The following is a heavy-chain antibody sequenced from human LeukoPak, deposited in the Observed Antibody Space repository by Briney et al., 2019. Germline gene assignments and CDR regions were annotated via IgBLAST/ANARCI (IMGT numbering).Heavy chain of an antibody. Sequence: GGSLRLACAASGFTVSSYAMSWVRQAPGKGLGWVSAISVSGGSPSYPDTVKRRSTISRDNPKNTLHLQMNSLRAEHTAVYYCVSFRRHFDYWGQGTLVTVSS. CDR3: VSFRRHFDY. CDR2: ISVSGGSP. D-gene: IGHD2/OR15-2a*01. CDR1: GFTVSSYA. V-gene: IGHV3-23*01. J-gene: IGHJ4*02.